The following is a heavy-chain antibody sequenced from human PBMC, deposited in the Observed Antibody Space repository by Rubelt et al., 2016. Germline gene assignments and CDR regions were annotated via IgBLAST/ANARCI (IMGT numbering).Heavy chain of an antibody. D-gene: IGHD3-3*01. CDR1: GGSISSSSYY. CDR2: IYYSGST. V-gene: IGHV4-39*01. CDR3: ARPYDFWSGGGAFDI. Sequence: QLQLQESGPGLVKPSETLSLTCTVSGGSISSSSYYWGWIRQPPGKGLEWIGSIYYSGSTYYNPSLRCRVTMSVDTSKNQFSLKLSSVTAADTAVYYCARPYDFWSGGGAFDIWGQGTMVTVSS. J-gene: IGHJ3*02.